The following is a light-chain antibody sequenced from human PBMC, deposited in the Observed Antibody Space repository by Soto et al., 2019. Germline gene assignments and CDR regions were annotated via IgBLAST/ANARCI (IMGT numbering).Light chain of an antibody. CDR1: QSILYSSNNKNY. J-gene: IGKJ4*01. V-gene: IGKV4-1*01. CDR3: QQYYSSPLT. Sequence: DIVMTQSPDSLAVSLGETATINCKSSQSILYSSNNKNYLTWYQQKPGQPPKLLFYWASTRESGVPDRFSGSGSGTDFTLTISRLQAEDVAVYYCQQYYSSPLTFGGGTKVEIK. CDR2: WAS.